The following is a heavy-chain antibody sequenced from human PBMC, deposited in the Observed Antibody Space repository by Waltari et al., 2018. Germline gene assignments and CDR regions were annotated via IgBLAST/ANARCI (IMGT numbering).Heavy chain of an antibody. CDR2: INHSGST. CDR3: ARSADGNDYVWGSYRSKSYFDY. J-gene: IGHJ4*02. Sequence: QVQLQQWGAGLLKPSETLSLTCAVYGGSFSGYYWRWIRQHQGKGREWIGEINHSGSTNYNPSLKSRVTISVDTSKNQFSLKLSSVTAADTAVYYCARSADGNDYVWGSYRSKSYFDYWGQGTLVTVSS. CDR1: GGSFSGYY. D-gene: IGHD3-16*02. V-gene: IGHV4-34*01.